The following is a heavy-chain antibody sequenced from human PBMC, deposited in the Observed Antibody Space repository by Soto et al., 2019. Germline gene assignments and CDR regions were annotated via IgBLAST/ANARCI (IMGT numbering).Heavy chain of an antibody. Sequence: RHSSPVGEVTSCSAWMSCVRQAPGKGLEWVGRIKSKTDGGTTDYAAPVKGRFTISRDDSKNTLYLQMNSLKTEDTAVYYCTTLLMVWGKGTTVTVSS. CDR1: EVTSCSAW. CDR2: IKSKTDGGTT. J-gene: IGHJ6*04. D-gene: IGHD2-21*01. CDR3: TTLLMV. V-gene: IGHV3-15*01.